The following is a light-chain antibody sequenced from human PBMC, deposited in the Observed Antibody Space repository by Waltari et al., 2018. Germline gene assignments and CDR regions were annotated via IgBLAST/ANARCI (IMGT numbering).Light chain of an antibody. CDR2: CAS. CDR1: QSVFYSFNNKKY. V-gene: IGKV4-1*01. CDR3: QQYYSTPLT. Sequence: DIVMTQSPDSLDMSLGERATINCKSSQSVFYSFNNKKYLAWYQQKPGQHPRVLIYCASTRESGVPDRFSGSGSVTDFSLTISSRQAEDVAVYYCQQYYSTPLTFGGGTKVEIK. J-gene: IGKJ4*01.